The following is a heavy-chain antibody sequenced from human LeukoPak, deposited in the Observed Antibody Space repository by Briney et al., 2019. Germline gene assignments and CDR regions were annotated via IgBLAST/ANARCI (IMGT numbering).Heavy chain of an antibody. CDR3: ARERRYFYDSSGYYFDF. Sequence: PSETLSLTCTVSAGSTGNYFWTWIRQPAGKGLEWIGRIYTSGSTNYNPSLKSRVTMSVDTSKNDFSLRLSSVTAADTAVYYCARERRYFYDSSGYYFDFWGQGTLVTVSS. CDR1: AGSTGNYF. V-gene: IGHV4-4*07. J-gene: IGHJ4*02. CDR2: IYTSGST. D-gene: IGHD3-22*01.